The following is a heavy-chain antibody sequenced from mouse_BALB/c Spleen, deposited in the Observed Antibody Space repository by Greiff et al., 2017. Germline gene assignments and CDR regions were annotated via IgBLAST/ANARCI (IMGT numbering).Heavy chain of an antibody. V-gene: IGHV1S135*01. D-gene: IGHD2-10*02. CDR2: IDPYNGGT. Sequence: VHVKQSGPELVKPGASVKVSCKASGYSFTDYNMYWVKQSHGKSLEWIGYIDPYNGGTSYNQKFKGKATLTVDKSSSTAFMHLNSLTSEDSAVYYCARRGYGKRGTWAMDYWGQGTSVTVSS. J-gene: IGHJ4*01. CDR1: GYSFTDYN. CDR3: ARRGYGKRGTWAMDY.